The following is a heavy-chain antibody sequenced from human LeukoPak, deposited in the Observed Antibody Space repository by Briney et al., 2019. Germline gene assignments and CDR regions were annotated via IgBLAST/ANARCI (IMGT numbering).Heavy chain of an antibody. CDR1: GGSISSYY. CDR2: IYTSGST. D-gene: IGHD6-6*01. V-gene: IGHV4-4*07. CDR3: ARDFSSSSSVYYYYYMDV. Sequence: SETLSLTCTVSGGSISSYYWSWIRQPAGKGLEWIGRIYTSGSTNYNPSLKSRVTMSVDTSKNQFSLKLSSVTAADTAVYYCARDFSSSSSVYYYYYMDVWGKGTTVTVSS. J-gene: IGHJ6*03.